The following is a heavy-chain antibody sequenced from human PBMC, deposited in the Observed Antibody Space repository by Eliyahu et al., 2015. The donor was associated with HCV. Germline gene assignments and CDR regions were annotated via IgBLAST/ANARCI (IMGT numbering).Heavy chain of an antibody. Sequence: QVQLQESGPGLVKPSQTLALTCSVSDGSIXSFSYYWSWIRQPAGKTLEWIGHIYSNGNTKYNPSLKSRVTMSMDTSKKQFSLNLDSVTAADTAVYYCARGSLWFGELSVWFDSWGQGRLVSVSS. D-gene: IGHD3-10*01. V-gene: IGHV4-61*02. CDR3: ARGSLWFGELSVWFDS. J-gene: IGHJ5*01. CDR2: IYSNGNT. CDR1: DGSIXSFSYY.